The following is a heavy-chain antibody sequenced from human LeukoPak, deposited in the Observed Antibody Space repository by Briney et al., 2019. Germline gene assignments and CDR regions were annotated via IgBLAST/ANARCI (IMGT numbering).Heavy chain of an antibody. V-gene: IGHV1-24*01. CDR3: ATTGYGGLGTYWYFDL. Sequence: GASVKVSCKVSGYTLTELSMHWVRQAPGKGLEWMGGFDPEDGETIYAQKFQGRVTMTEDTSTDTAYMELSSLRSEDTAVYYCATTGYGGLGTYWYFDLWGRGTLVTVSS. J-gene: IGHJ2*01. CDR1: GYTLTELS. CDR2: FDPEDGET. D-gene: IGHD4-23*01.